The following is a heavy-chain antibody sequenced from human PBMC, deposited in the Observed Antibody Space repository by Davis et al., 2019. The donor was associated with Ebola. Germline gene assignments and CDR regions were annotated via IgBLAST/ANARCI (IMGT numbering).Heavy chain of an antibody. CDR2: INADTGGT. Sequence: ASVKVSCKASGYTFTDHYMHWVRQAPGQGLEWMGWINADTGGTDYAQRFQGRLTLTRDTSTGTVYMDLSSLRSEDTAIYYCARSISDYYGMGVWGQGTTVTVSS. V-gene: IGHV1-2*02. CDR3: ARSISDYYGMGV. J-gene: IGHJ6*02. CDR1: GYTFTDHY. D-gene: IGHD3-3*02.